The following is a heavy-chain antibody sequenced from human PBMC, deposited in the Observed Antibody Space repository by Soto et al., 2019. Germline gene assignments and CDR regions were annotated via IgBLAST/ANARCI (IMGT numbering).Heavy chain of an antibody. D-gene: IGHD3-22*01. J-gene: IGHJ4*02. CDR1: GYSFAGYW. Sequence: GESLKISCKGSGYSFAGYWITWVRQKPGKSLEWMGRIDPGDSQTYYSPSFRGHVTISVTKSITTVFLQWSSLRASDTAMYYCARQIYDSDTGPNFQYYFDSWGQGTPVTVSS. CDR2: IDPGDSQT. V-gene: IGHV5-10-1*01. CDR3: ARQIYDSDTGPNFQYYFDS.